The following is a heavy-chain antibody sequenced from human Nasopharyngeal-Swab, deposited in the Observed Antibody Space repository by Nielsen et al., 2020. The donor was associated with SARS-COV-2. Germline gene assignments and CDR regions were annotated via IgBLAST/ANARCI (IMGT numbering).Heavy chain of an antibody. D-gene: IGHD4-17*01. J-gene: IGHJ4*02. CDR2: INSDGSST. CDR1: GFTFDDYG. V-gene: IGHV3-74*01. CDR3: ARDPLNYGDYFDY. Sequence: GGSLRLSCAASGFTFDDYGMSWVRQAPGKGLVWVSRINSDGSSTSYADSVKGRFTISRDNAKNTLYLQMNSLRAEDTAVYYCARDPLNYGDYFDYWGQGTLVTVSS.